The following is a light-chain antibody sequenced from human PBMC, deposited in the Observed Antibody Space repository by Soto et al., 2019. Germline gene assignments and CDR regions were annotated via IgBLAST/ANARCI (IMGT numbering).Light chain of an antibody. V-gene: IGLV2-14*01. Sequence: QSVLIQPASVSGSPGQSITISCTGTSSDVGGYNFVSWYQQHPGKAPKLMFYDVSNRPSGVSNRFSGSKSGNTASLTISGLQAEDEADYYCSSYTSSTTLVVFGGGTKLTVL. CDR3: SSYTSSTTLVV. CDR2: DVS. J-gene: IGLJ2*01. CDR1: SSDVGGYNF.